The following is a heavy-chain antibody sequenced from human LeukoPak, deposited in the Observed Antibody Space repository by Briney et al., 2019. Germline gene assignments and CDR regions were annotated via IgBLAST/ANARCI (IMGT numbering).Heavy chain of an antibody. D-gene: IGHD1-1*01. CDR2: INAGNGNT. CDR1: GYTFTSYA. V-gene: IGHV1-3*01. CDR3: ARDRGGTGDFDY. J-gene: IGHJ4*02. Sequence: RASVKVSCKASGYTFTSYAMHWVRQAPGQRLEWMGWINAGNGNTKYSQKFQGRVTIASDTSASTAYMDLSSLRSEDTALYYCARDRGGTGDFDYWGQGTLVTVSS.